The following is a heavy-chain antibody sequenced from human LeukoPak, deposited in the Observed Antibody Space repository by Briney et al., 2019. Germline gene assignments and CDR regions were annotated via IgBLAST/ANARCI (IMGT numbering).Heavy chain of an antibody. CDR2: IKGDGSEQ. CDR3: ASPKIAVARQQAKDYYFDY. V-gene: IGHV3-7*02. J-gene: IGHJ4*02. Sequence: PGESLKLSCAASGLPFSSAWMSWVRQAPGKGLERVANIKGDGSEQYYVDSVKGRFTISRDNARNSLYLQMNSLRAEDTAVYYCASPKIAVARQQAKDYYFDYWGQGTLVTVSS. CDR1: GLPFSSAW. D-gene: IGHD6-13*01.